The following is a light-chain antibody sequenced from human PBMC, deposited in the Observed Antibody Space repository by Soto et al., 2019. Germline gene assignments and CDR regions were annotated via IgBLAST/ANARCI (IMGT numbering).Light chain of an antibody. V-gene: IGKV3-20*01. J-gene: IGKJ3*01. CDR1: QSVSSSY. CDR2: GAS. CDR3: QQYGSSPLT. Sequence: EIVLTQSPGTLSLSPGERATLSCRASQSVSSSYLAWYQQKPGQAPRLLIYGASSRATGIPDRFSGSGSGTDFTLTISRLEPEDFAVYYCQQYGSSPLTFGPGT.